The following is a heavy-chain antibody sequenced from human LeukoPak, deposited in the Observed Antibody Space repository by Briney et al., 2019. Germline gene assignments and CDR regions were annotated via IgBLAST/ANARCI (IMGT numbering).Heavy chain of an antibody. CDR2: ISYDGSNK. CDR1: GFTFSSYA. V-gene: IGHV3-30*04. Sequence: PGGSLRLSCAASGFTFSSYAMHWVRQAPGKGLEWVAVISYDGSNKYYADSVKGRFTISRDNSKNTLYLQMNGLRAEDTAVYYCASPSIAAAGRNYFDYWGQGTLVTVSS. J-gene: IGHJ4*02. D-gene: IGHD6-13*01. CDR3: ASPSIAAAGRNYFDY.